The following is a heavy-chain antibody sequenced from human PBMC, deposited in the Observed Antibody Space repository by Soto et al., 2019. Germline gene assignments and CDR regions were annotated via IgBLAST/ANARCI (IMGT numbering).Heavy chain of an antibody. CDR1: GGPISGYF. CDR2: MSYTGNI. CDR3: ARADTTIAPLAQ. D-gene: IGHD1-1*01. V-gene: IGHV4-59*01. Sequence: SETLSLTCTVSGGPISGYFWNWIRQPPGKGLEWIGYMSYTGNINYNPSLTSRVSISVDTSKNQFSLNLNSVTAADTAVYYCARADTTIAPLAQWGQGTLVTVSS. J-gene: IGHJ4*02.